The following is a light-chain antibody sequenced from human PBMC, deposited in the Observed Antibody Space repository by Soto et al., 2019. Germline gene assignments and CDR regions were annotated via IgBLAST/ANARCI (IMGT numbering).Light chain of an antibody. Sequence: EIVLTQSPGTLSLSPGERATLSCRASQSVSSSYLAWYQQKPGQAPRLLIYGASSRATGIPDRFSGSGSGTDFTLTISRLEREDFAVYYCQQYGSSLTWTFGQGTKVDIK. CDR1: QSVSSSY. J-gene: IGKJ1*01. CDR2: GAS. CDR3: QQYGSSLTWT. V-gene: IGKV3-20*01.